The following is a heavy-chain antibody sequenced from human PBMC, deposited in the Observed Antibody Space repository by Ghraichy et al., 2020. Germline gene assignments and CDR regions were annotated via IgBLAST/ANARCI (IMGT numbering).Heavy chain of an antibody. V-gene: IGHV1-2*02. CDR1: GYTFTGYY. Sequence: ASVKVSCKASGYTFTGYYMHWVRQAPGQGLEWMGWINPNSGGTNYAQKFQGRVTMTRDTSISTAYMELSRLRSDDTAVYYCARDGADYDFWSPGLDYYYGMDVWGQGTTVTVSS. CDR2: INPNSGGT. CDR3: ARDGADYDFWSPGLDYYYGMDV. J-gene: IGHJ6*02. D-gene: IGHD3-3*01.